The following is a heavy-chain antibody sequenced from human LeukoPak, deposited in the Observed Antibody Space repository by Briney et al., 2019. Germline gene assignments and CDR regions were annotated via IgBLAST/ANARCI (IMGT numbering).Heavy chain of an antibody. CDR3: VINSYAFDI. J-gene: IGHJ3*02. CDR1: GGTFSSYA. D-gene: IGHD2/OR15-2a*01. CDR2: IIPIFGTA. V-gene: IGHV1-69*05. Sequence: SVKVCCKASGGTFSSYAVSWVRQAPGQGLEWVGRIIPIFGTANYAQKFQGRVTITTDESTSTAYMELSSLRSEDTAVYYRVINSYAFDIWGQGTMVTVSS.